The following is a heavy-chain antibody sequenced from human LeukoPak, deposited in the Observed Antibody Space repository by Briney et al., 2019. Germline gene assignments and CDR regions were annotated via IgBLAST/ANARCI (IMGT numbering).Heavy chain of an antibody. V-gene: IGHV4-39*01. D-gene: IGHD3-3*01. Sequence: SETLSLTCTVSGVSISSSSYYWGWIRQPPGKGLEWIGRIYYSGSTYYNPSLKSRVTISVDTSKNQFSLKLSSVTAADTAVYYCARQESYYDFWSGYPYYFDYWGQGTLVTVSS. J-gene: IGHJ4*02. CDR1: GVSISSSSYY. CDR2: IYYSGST. CDR3: ARQESYYDFWSGYPYYFDY.